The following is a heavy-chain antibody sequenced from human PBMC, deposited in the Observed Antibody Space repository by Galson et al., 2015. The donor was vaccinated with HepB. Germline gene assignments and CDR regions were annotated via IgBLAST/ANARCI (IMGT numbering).Heavy chain of an antibody. CDR3: AKGAYGDYPSKRYYYYGMDV. V-gene: IGHV3-23*01. Sequence: SLRLSCAASGFTFSSYAMSWVRQAPGKGLEWVSAISGSGGSTYYADSVKGRFTISRDNSKNTLYLQMNSLRAEDTAVYYCAKGAYGDYPSKRYYYYGMDVWGQGTTVTVSS. CDR2: ISGSGGST. CDR1: GFTFSSYA. J-gene: IGHJ6*02. D-gene: IGHD4-17*01.